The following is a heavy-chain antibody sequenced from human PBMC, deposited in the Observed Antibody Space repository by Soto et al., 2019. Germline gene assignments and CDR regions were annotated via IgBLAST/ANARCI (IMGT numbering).Heavy chain of an antibody. CDR2: ISSGSNII. Sequence: QLVESGGGLVQPGGSLRLSCSASGFIFSTFSMNWVRQAPGKGLEWISYISSGSNIIYYADSVKGRFTISRDNAENSLYLQLNSLRDEDTAVYYCARLYSTSSVSWWFDPWGQGTLVTVSS. J-gene: IGHJ5*02. V-gene: IGHV3-48*02. D-gene: IGHD6-6*01. CDR3: ARLYSTSSVSWWFDP. CDR1: GFIFSTFS.